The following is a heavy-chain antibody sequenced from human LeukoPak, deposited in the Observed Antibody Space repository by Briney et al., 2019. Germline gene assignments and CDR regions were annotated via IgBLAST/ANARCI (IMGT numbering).Heavy chain of an antibody. CDR3: AKTPDIVVVVAATRYFDY. D-gene: IGHD2-15*01. CDR1: GFTFSSYA. V-gene: IGHV3-23*01. Sequence: PGGSLRLSCAASGFTFSSYAMSWVRQAPGKGLEWVSAISGSGGSTYYADSVKGRFTISRDNSKNTLYLQMNSLRAEDTAVYYCAKTPDIVVVVAATRYFDYWGQGTLVTVSS. CDR2: ISGSGGST. J-gene: IGHJ4*02.